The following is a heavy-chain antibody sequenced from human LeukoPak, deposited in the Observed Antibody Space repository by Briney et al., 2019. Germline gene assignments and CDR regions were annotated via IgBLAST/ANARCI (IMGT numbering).Heavy chain of an antibody. CDR1: GGSVSSSSYY. CDR2: LYYGGNT. D-gene: IGHD3-3*01. Sequence: PSETLSLICTVSGGSVSSSSYYWGCFRQPPGKTLEWIGTLYYGGNTFYNPSLKSRGTISVDTSKNQFSLKLTSVTAADTAMYYCAGGIFGVATENWFDPWGQGTLVTVSS. V-gene: IGHV4-39*07. J-gene: IGHJ5*02. CDR3: AGGIFGVATENWFDP.